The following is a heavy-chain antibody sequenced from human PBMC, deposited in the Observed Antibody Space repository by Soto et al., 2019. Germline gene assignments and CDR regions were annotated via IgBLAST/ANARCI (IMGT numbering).Heavy chain of an antibody. J-gene: IGHJ6*02. CDR2: ISYSGST. Sequence: SETLSLTCSVSGGSISSSFWSWIRQPPVKELEWIGYISYSGSTTYNPSLKSRITLSVDTSKNQFSLRVASVTAADTAVYYCARAHRAMEYYYYYGMDVWGQGTTVTVS. V-gene: IGHV4-59*01. D-gene: IGHD5-18*01. CDR3: ARAHRAMEYYYYYGMDV. CDR1: GGSISSSF.